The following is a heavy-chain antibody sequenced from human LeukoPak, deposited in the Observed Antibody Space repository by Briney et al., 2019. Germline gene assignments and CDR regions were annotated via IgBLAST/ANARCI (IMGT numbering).Heavy chain of an antibody. CDR2: IYYSGST. Sequence: SQTLPLTCTVSGGSISSGGYYWSWIRQHPGKGVEWIGYIYYSGSTYYNPSLKSRVTISVDTSKNQFSLKLSSVTAADTAVYYCARGEQQLSLGYFDYWGQGTLVTVSS. CDR3: ARGEQQLSLGYFDY. V-gene: IGHV4-31*03. J-gene: IGHJ4*02. CDR1: GGSISSGGYY. D-gene: IGHD6-13*01.